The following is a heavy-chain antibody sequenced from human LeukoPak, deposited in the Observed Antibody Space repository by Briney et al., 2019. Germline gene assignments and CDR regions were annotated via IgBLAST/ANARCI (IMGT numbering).Heavy chain of an antibody. D-gene: IGHD6-6*01. V-gene: IGHV5-51*01. CDR3: ARHDSAPDY. J-gene: IGHJ4*02. Sequence: GESLKISCKHSEYSFPNYCIGWVRQMPGKGLEWMGIIYPGDSDTRYSPSFQGQVTISADKSISSAYLQWSSLKASETAMYYCARHDSAPDYWGQGTLVTVSS. CDR1: EYSFPNYC. CDR2: IYPGDSDT.